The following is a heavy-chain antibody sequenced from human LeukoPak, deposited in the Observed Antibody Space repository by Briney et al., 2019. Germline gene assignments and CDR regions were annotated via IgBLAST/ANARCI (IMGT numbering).Heavy chain of an antibody. D-gene: IGHD2-8*02. Sequence: PGGSLSLYCAASGFTFSNYGLSWVRQAPGKGLEWVSSIFPSGGEIHYADSVRGRFTISRDNSKNTLSMQMNSLRAEDTAIYYCATYRQVLLPFESWGQGTLVTVSS. V-gene: IGHV3-23*01. CDR1: GFTFSNYG. CDR2: IFPSGGEI. CDR3: ATYRQVLLPFES. J-gene: IGHJ4*02.